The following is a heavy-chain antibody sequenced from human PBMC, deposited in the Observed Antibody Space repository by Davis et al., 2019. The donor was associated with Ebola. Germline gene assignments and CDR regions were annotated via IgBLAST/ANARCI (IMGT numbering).Heavy chain of an antibody. Sequence: ASVKVSCKTSGYTFSSYGISWVRQAPGQGLEWMGWINGYNGNTNYAQKFQGRVTMTTDTSTGTAYMELRSLRSDDTAVYFCARTSIVGTTTTASDIWGQGTMVTVSS. CDR2: INGYNGNT. D-gene: IGHD1-26*01. CDR3: ARTSIVGTTTTASDI. V-gene: IGHV1-18*01. CDR1: GYTFSSYG. J-gene: IGHJ3*02.